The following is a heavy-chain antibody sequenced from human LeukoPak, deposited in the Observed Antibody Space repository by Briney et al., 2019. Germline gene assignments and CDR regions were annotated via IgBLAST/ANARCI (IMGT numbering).Heavy chain of an antibody. Sequence: PSETLSLTCTDSGGSISSGSYYGSWIRQPAGKGLEWIGRISTSGSTNYNRSLKSRVAISVDTSKNQFCLKLSSVTAADTAVYYCARDGYYYDSSGYYSFDDWGQGTLVTVSS. V-gene: IGHV4-61*02. CDR2: ISTSGST. D-gene: IGHD3-22*01. CDR1: GGSISSGSYY. CDR3: ARDGYYYDSSGYYSFDD. J-gene: IGHJ4*02.